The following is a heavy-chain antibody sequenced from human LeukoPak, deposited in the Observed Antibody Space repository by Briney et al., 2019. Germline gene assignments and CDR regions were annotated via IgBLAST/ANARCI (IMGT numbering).Heavy chain of an antibody. D-gene: IGHD6-19*01. Sequence: GGSLRLSCAASGFTFSGYAMSWVRQAPGKGLEWVAVIWYDGSNKYYADSVKGRFTISRDNSKNTLYLQMNSLRAEDTAVYYCARDRGASGWPAFDYWGQGTLVTVSS. CDR3: ARDRGASGWPAFDY. J-gene: IGHJ4*02. CDR2: IWYDGSNK. CDR1: GFTFSGYA. V-gene: IGHV3-33*08.